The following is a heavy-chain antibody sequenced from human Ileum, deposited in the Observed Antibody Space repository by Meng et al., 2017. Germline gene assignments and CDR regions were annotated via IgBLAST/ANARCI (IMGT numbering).Heavy chain of an antibody. D-gene: IGHD3-10*01. J-gene: IGHJ4*02. CDR2: IYYSGST. CDR1: GGSIRSGDNY. Sequence: VQLQESGPGLVNPSQTLSPTCSVSGGSIRSGDNYWSWIRQPPGKGLEWIGYIYYSGSTYYTPSLKSRVIMSVDTSAIRFSLNLISVTAESPAVYVCARGPYFASGYYFDYWGQGALVTVSS. CDR3: ARGPYFASGYYFDY. V-gene: IGHV4-30-4*01.